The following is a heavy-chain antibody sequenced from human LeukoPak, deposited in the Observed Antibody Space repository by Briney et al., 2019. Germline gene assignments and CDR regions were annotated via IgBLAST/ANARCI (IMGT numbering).Heavy chain of an antibody. V-gene: IGHV3-21*01. CDR2: ISSSSYI. CDR3: ARDSGYEAIISEDAFDI. J-gene: IGHJ3*02. CDR1: GFTFSSYS. D-gene: IGHD5-12*01. Sequence: GGSLRLSGAASGFTFSSYSMNWVRQAPGKGLEWVSSISSSSYIYYADSVKGRFIISRGNAKNSLYLQMNSLRAEDTAVYYCARDSGYEAIISEDAFDIWGQGTMVTVSS.